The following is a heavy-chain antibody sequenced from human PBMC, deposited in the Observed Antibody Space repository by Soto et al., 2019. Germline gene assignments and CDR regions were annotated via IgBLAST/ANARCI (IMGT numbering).Heavy chain of an antibody. CDR1: GYSCVGSW. J-gene: IGHJ5*02. CDR3: AKHIENYGDPKWFDP. Sequence: WEPLKIPCSGFGYSCVGSWIGWVRQMPGKGLELMGIIYPGDSETRYSPSFQGQVIITADRSTSTAYLQWSSLKASDTAMYYCAKHIENYGDPKWFDPWGQGTLVTVS. D-gene: IGHD2-21*02. V-gene: IGHV5-51*01. CDR2: IYPGDSET.